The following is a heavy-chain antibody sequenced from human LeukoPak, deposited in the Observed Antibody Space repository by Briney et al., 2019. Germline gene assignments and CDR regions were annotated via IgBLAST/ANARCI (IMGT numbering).Heavy chain of an antibody. J-gene: IGHJ4*02. CDR1: GFTVSINS. Sequence: GSLRLSCTVSGFTVSINSMSWVRQAPGKGPEWVSFIYSGGNTHYSDSVKGRFTISRDNSKNTLYLQMNSLRAEDTAVYYCARRAGEYSHPYDYWGQGTLVTVSS. CDR3: ARRAGEYSHPYDY. V-gene: IGHV3-53*01. CDR2: IYSGGNT. D-gene: IGHD2/OR15-2a*01.